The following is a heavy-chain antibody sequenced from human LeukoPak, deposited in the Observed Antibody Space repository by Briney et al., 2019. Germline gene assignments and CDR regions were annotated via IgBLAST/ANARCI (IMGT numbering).Heavy chain of an antibody. V-gene: IGHV4-34*01. J-gene: IGHJ6*03. CDR3: ARSHHYYLGYMDA. D-gene: IGHD3-10*01. CDR2: INHSGST. Sequence: PSETLSLTCAVYGGSFSGYYWSWIRQPPGKGLEWIGEINHSGSTDYNPSLKSRVTISVDTSKNQFSLKLSSVTAADTAVYYCARSHHYYLGYMDAWGKGTTVTVSS. CDR1: GGSFSGYY.